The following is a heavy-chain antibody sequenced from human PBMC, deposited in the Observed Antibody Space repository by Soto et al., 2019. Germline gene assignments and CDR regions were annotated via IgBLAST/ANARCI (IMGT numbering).Heavy chain of an antibody. V-gene: IGHV4-31*03. D-gene: IGHD6-13*01. CDR3: ARDVHRYSSSWYRGNWFDP. J-gene: IGHJ5*02. Sequence: LSLTCTVSGGSISSGGYYWSWIRQHPGKGLEWIGYIYYSGSTYYNPSLKSRVTISVDTSKNQFSLKLSSVTAADTAVYYCARDVHRYSSSWYRGNWFDPWGQGTLVTVSS. CDR2: IYYSGST. CDR1: GGSISSGGYY.